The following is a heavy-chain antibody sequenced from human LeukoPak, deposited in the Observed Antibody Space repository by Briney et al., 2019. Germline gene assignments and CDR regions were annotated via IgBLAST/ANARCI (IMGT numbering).Heavy chain of an antibody. V-gene: IGHV3-23*01. Sequence: GGSLRLSCAASGFTFSSYAMSWVRQAPGKGLEWVSAISGSGGSTYYADSVKGRFTISRDNSKNTLYLQMNSLRAEDTAVYYCARDRSGYYYPYWGQGTLVTVSS. CDR2: ISGSGGST. D-gene: IGHD3-22*01. J-gene: IGHJ4*02. CDR1: GFTFSSYA. CDR3: ARDRSGYYYPY.